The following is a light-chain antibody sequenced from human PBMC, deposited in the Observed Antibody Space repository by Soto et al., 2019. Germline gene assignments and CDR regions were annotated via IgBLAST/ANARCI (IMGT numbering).Light chain of an antibody. J-gene: IGLJ3*02. V-gene: IGLV1-47*01. CDR3: AAWDDSLSAVV. CDR1: ISNLGSNF. Sequence: QCVLTQPPSASGTPGQRVTISCSGSISNLGSNFIYWYQQLPGAAPKLLISRNNERPSGVPDRFSGSKSGTSASLAISGLRSEDEADYHCAAWDDSLSAVVLGGGTKLTVL. CDR2: RNN.